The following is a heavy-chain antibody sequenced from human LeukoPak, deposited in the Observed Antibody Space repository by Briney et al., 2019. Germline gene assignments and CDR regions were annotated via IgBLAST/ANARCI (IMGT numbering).Heavy chain of an antibody. Sequence: SETLSLTCTVSGGSISSYYWSWIQPPGKGLEWIAYISDIGSINYNPSLKSRVTISLDTSKNQFSLKLSSVTAADTAVYYCAGHHPRNTVDFWGQGTLVTVSS. CDR1: GGSISSYY. CDR3: AGHHPRNTVDF. CDR2: ISDIGSI. V-gene: IGHV4-59*08. J-gene: IGHJ4*02. D-gene: IGHD2/OR15-2a*01.